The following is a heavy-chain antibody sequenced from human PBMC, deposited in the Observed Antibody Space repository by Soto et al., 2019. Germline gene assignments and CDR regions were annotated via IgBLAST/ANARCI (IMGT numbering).Heavy chain of an antibody. D-gene: IGHD3-16*01. J-gene: IGHJ4*02. CDR2: IYYSGST. Sequence: SETLSLTCTVSGGSISSSSYYWGWIRQPPGKGLEWIGSIYYSGSTYYNPSLKSRVTISVDTSKNQFSLKLSSVTAADTAVYYCARSWGLGRRLQNFDYWGQGTLVTVSS. CDR3: ARSWGLGRRLQNFDY. V-gene: IGHV4-39*01. CDR1: GGSISSSSYY.